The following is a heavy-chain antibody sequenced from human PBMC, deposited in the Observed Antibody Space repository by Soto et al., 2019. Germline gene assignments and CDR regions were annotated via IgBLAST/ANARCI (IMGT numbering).Heavy chain of an antibody. D-gene: IGHD1-26*01. J-gene: IGHJ3*02. CDR1: GLTFSIYD. CDR2: ISYDGSKK. CDR3: AIIHSGSFGFDI. V-gene: IGHV3-30*03. Sequence: QAQLVESGGGVVQPGGSLRLSCAGSGLTFSIYDIHWVRQAPGKGLEWVAVISYDGSKKYYADSVKGRFTVSRDNSKNTLYLQMSSLRAEDTAVYHCAIIHSGSFGFDIWGQGTVVTFSS.